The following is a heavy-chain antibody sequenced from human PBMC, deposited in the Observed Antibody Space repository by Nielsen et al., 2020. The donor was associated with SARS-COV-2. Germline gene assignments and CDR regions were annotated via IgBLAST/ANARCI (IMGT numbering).Heavy chain of an antibody. D-gene: IGHD3-3*01. CDR2: ISGSGGST. CDR3: ASITIFGVEKRDY. CDR1: GFTFSSYA. Sequence: GESLKISCAASGFTFSSYAMSWVRQAPGKGLEWVSAISGSGGSTYYADSVKGRFTVSRDNTKNTLYLQMNSLRAEDTAVYYCASITIFGVEKRDYWGQGTLVTVSS. J-gene: IGHJ4*02. V-gene: IGHV3-23*01.